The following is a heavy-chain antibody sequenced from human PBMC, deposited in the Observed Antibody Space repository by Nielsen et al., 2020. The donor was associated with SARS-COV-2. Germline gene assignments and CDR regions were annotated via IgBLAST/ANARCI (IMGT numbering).Heavy chain of an antibody. V-gene: IGHV4-59*01. CDR3: ARDRPYYDFWSGYYTGISWFDP. D-gene: IGHD3-3*01. CDR2: IYYSGST. CDR1: GGSISSYY. J-gene: IGHJ5*02. Sequence: SETLSLTCTVSGGSISSYYWSWIRQPPGKGLEWIGYIYYSGSTNYNPSLKSRVTISVDTSKNQFSLKLSSVTAADTAVYYCARDRPYYDFWSGYYTGISWFDPWGQGTLVTVSS.